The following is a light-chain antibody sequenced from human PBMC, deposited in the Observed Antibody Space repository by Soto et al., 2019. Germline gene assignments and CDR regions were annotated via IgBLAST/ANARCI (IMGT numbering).Light chain of an antibody. J-gene: IGKJ3*01. V-gene: IGKV1-9*01. Sequence: IQLTQSPSSLSASVGDRVTITCRASQDINNYLAWYQQKPGKAPKLLIHAASTLQSGVPSRFSGSGSGTDFTLTISSLQPEDFETYYCQHLKSYPLAFGPGTKVDI. CDR2: AAS. CDR1: QDINNY. CDR3: QHLKSYPLA.